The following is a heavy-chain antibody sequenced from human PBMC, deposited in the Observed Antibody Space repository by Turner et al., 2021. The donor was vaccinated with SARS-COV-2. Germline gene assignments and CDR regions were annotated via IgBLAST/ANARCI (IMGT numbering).Heavy chain of an antibody. CDR3: ASSLDYYDSSGPEGWFDP. J-gene: IGHJ5*02. CDR2: IHYGGRS. V-gene: IGHV4-61*08. CDR1: GGSVSSGAYY. D-gene: IGHD3-22*01. Sequence: QVQLQESGPGLVKPSETLSRTCTVSGGSVSSGAYYWSWIRQPPGKGLEWIGYIHYGGRSNTNPSLRSRVTISAHTSKNQFSLNLSSVTAADTAVYYCASSLDYYDSSGPEGWFDPWGQGILVTVSS.